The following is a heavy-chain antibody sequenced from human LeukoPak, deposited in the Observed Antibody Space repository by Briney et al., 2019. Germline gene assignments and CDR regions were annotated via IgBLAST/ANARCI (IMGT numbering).Heavy chain of an antibody. Sequence: GGSLRLSCVASGFTFSTYGMRWVRQAPGKGLEWVSSIGGGGADKYYADSVKGRFTISRDNSKNTLFLQMSSLSADDTALYYCAKGRLQEGTVFRGVITPVDYWGQGTLVTVTS. D-gene: IGHD3-10*01. CDR2: IGGGGADK. CDR1: GFTFSTYG. CDR3: AKGRLQEGTVFRGVITPVDY. V-gene: IGHV3-23*01. J-gene: IGHJ4*02.